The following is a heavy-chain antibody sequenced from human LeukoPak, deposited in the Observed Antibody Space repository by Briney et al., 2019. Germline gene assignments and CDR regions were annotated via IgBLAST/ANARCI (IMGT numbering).Heavy chain of an antibody. D-gene: IGHD5-18*01. CDR3: AKAGGDGYSYEYYYYYYMDV. V-gene: IGHV3-30*02. CDR1: GFTFSSYG. Sequence: GGSLRLSCAASGFTFSSYGMHCVRQAPGKGLEGVASIRYDQSNKYYADSVKGRFTISRHNSKNTLYLQMNSMSAEDTAVYYCAKAGGDGYSYEYYYYYYMDVWGKGTTVTISS. J-gene: IGHJ6*03. CDR2: IRYDQSNK.